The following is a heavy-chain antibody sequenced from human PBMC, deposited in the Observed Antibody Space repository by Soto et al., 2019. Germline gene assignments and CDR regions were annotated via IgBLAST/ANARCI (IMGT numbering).Heavy chain of an antibody. Sequence: GASVKVSCKASGGTFSSYAISWVRQAPGQGLEWMGGIIPIFGTANYAQKFQGRVTITADESTSTAYMELSSLRSEDTAVYYCARASQLITAVPPAYGMDVWSQGTTVNVSS. J-gene: IGHJ6*02. CDR1: GGTFSSYA. CDR2: IIPIFGTA. V-gene: IGHV1-69*13. D-gene: IGHD3-22*01. CDR3: ARASQLITAVPPAYGMDV.